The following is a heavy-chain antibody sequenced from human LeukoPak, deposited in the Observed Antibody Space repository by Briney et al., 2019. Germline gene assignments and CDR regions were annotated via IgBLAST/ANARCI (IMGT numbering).Heavy chain of an antibody. V-gene: IGHV4-39*07. CDR1: GDSISNDHYF. D-gene: IGHD3-10*01. CDR3: ARDYGSGRRYYYMDV. Sequence: SETLSLTCTVTGDSISNDHYFWGWIRQPPGKGLEWIGNIYYNGNTDYNSSLKSRLTISIDTSRNQFSLIVTSVTAADTAVYYCARDYGSGRRYYYMDVWGKGTTVTVSS. CDR2: IYYNGNT. J-gene: IGHJ6*03.